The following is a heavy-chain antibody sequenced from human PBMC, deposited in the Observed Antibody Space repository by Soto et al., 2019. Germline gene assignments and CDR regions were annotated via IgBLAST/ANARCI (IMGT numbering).Heavy chain of an antibody. Sequence: QVQLQESGPGLVKPSQTLSLTCTVSGGSISSGGYYWSWIRQHPGKGLEWIGYIYYSGSTYYNPSLKSRVTISVDTSKNQLSLKLSSVTAADTAVYYCARYPYGSGMNYFDYWGQGTLVTVSS. CDR2: IYYSGST. CDR3: ARYPYGSGMNYFDY. CDR1: GGSISSGGYY. V-gene: IGHV4-31*03. D-gene: IGHD3-10*01. J-gene: IGHJ4*02.